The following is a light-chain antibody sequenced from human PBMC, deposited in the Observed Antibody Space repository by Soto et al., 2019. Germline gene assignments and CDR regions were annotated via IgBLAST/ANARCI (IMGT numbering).Light chain of an antibody. Sequence: QSVLAQPPPVSGTPGQRVIIPCSGSRSNIGSNSVNWYQQLPGTAPKLLIYINDQRPSGVPDRFSGSTSGTSVSLAISGLQSEDEADYYCASWDDRLKGYVFGTGTKVTVL. J-gene: IGLJ1*01. CDR2: IND. CDR3: ASWDDRLKGYV. V-gene: IGLV1-44*01. CDR1: RSNIGSNS.